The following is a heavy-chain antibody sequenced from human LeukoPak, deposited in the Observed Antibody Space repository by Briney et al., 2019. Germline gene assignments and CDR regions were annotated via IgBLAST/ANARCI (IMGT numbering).Heavy chain of an antibody. CDR2: INHRGST. Sequence: SETLSLTCAVYGGSFSGYYWSWIRQPPGKGLEWIGEINHRGSTNYKSSLKSRVTISLDTSKKQFSLKLSSVTAADTALYYCARQNSHSSSPGNYYYYVDVWGKGTTVTVSS. J-gene: IGHJ6*03. CDR3: ARQNSHSSSPGNYYYYVDV. D-gene: IGHD6-6*01. V-gene: IGHV4-34*01. CDR1: GGSFSGYY.